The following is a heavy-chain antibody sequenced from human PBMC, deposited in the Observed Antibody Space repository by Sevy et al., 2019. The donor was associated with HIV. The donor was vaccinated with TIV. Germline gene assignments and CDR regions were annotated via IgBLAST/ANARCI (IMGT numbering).Heavy chain of an antibody. Sequence: GGSLRLSCAASGFTFSNYAMNWVRQAPGKGLAWVSTITSRGGSTYYADSVKGRFTISRDNSKNTLYLQMNSRRVEYTAVYYCAKSDCPTVTTYMDYFDYWGQGTLVTVSS. CDR2: ITSRGGST. D-gene: IGHD4-17*01. V-gene: IGHV3-23*01. CDR3: AKSDCPTVTTYMDYFDY. J-gene: IGHJ4*02. CDR1: GFTFSNYA.